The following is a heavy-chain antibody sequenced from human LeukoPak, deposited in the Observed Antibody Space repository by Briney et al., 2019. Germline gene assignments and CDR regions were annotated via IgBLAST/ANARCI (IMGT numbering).Heavy chain of an antibody. CDR3: ARLTYYFDSSGYYYPNWFDP. CDR1: GGSISSGGYY. CDR2: IYYSGST. J-gene: IGHJ5*02. Sequence: SETLSLTCTVSGGSISSGGYYWSWIRQHPGKGLEWIGYIYYSGSTYYNPSLKSRLTISVDTSKNQFSLKLSSVTAADTAVYYCARLTYYFDSSGYYYPNWFDPWGQGTLVTVSS. V-gene: IGHV4-31*03. D-gene: IGHD3-22*01.